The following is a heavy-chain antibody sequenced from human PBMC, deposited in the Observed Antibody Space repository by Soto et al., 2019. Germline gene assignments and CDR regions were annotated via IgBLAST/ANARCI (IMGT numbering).Heavy chain of an antibody. Sequence: EVQLLESGGGLVQPGGSLRLSCAASGFTFSSYAMSWVRQAPGKGLEWVSAISGSGGSTYYADSVKGRFTISRDNSKNTQYLQMNSMRAADTGVYDCAKGDYDFWRGFYEGYYYYGIDVWGQGTTGTVFS. J-gene: IGHJ6*02. D-gene: IGHD3-3*01. CDR3: AKGDYDFWRGFYEGYYYYGIDV. CDR2: ISGSGGST. CDR1: GFTFSSYA. V-gene: IGHV3-23*01.